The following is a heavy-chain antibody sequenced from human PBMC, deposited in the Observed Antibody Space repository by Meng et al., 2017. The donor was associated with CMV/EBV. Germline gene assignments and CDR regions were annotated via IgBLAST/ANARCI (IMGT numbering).Heavy chain of an antibody. J-gene: IGHJ4*01. CDR1: GFSVSNNY. CDR2: IYDDAST. D-gene: IGHD2-21*01. CDR3: ARHMGDY. V-gene: IGHV3-53*01. Sequence: GGSLRLSCAASGFSVSNNYMSWVRQAPGKGLEWVSVIYDDASTYYADSVKGRFTLSRDNSKNTLYLQMNSLRAEDTAVYYCARHMGDYWGHGILVTVSS.